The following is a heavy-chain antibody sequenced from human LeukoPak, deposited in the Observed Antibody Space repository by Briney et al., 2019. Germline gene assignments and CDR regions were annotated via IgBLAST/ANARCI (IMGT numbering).Heavy chain of an antibody. D-gene: IGHD1-14*01. Sequence: SETLSLTCSVSGGSINSSSYFWGWIRQPPGKGLDWIGGIYYGGSTYYNPSLKSRVTISVDTSKNQFSLKVTSVTAADTAVYYCVRVRRTHNWFDPWGQGTLVTVSS. CDR3: VRVRRTHNWFDP. CDR1: GGSINSSSYF. CDR2: IYYGGST. J-gene: IGHJ5*02. V-gene: IGHV4-39*01.